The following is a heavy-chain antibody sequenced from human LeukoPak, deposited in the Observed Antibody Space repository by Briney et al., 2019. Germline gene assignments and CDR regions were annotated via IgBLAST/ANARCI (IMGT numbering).Heavy chain of an antibody. CDR1: GGSISSYY. CDR3: ARAYSIRPVRGYSYGDLGY. J-gene: IGHJ4*02. V-gene: IGHV4-59*12. Sequence: SETLSLTCTVSGGSISSYYWSWIRQPPGKGLEWIGYIYYSGSTNYNPSLKSRVTISVDTSKNQFSLRLNSVTAADTAVYHCARAYSIRPVRGYSYGDLGYWGQGTLVTVSS. CDR2: IYYSGST. D-gene: IGHD5-18*01.